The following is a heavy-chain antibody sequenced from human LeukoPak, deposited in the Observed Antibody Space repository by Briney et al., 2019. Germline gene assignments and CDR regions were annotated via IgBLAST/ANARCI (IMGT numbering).Heavy chain of an antibody. CDR2: IRYDGSNK. D-gene: IGHD1-26*01. Sequence: PGGSLRLSCAASGFTFSSYGMHWVRQAPGKGLEWVAFIRYDGSNKYYADSVKGRFTISRDNSKNTLYLQMNSLRAEDTALYYCAQAEGWELLSGFDYWGQGTLVTVSS. V-gene: IGHV3-30*02. CDR3: AQAEGWELLSGFDY. J-gene: IGHJ4*02. CDR1: GFTFSSYG.